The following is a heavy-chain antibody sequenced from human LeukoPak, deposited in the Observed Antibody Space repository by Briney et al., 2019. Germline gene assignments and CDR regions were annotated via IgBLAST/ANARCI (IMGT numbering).Heavy chain of an antibody. J-gene: IGHJ4*02. CDR2: IYYSGST. D-gene: IGHD1-26*01. CDR1: CGSISSYY. CDR3: ARDRYGGFDY. V-gene: IGHV4-59*01. Sequence: PSETLSLTCTVSCGSISSYYWSWIRQPPGKGLEWIGYIYYSGSTNYNPSLKSRVTISVDTSKNQFSLKLSSVTAADTAVYYCARDRYGGFDYWGQGTLVTVSS.